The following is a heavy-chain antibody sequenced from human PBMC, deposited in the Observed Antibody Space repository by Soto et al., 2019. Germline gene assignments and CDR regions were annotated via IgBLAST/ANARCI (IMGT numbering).Heavy chain of an antibody. CDR3: ARVPDGSGWSGVDY. CDR1: GYTFTSYG. V-gene: IGHV1-18*01. CDR2: ISAYNGNT. Sequence: GASVKVSCKASGYTFTSYGISWVRQAPGQGLEWMGWISAYNGNTNYAQKLQGRVTMTTDTSTSTAYMELRSLRSDDTAVYYCARVPDGSGWSGVDYWGQGTLVTVSS. J-gene: IGHJ4*02. D-gene: IGHD6-19*01.